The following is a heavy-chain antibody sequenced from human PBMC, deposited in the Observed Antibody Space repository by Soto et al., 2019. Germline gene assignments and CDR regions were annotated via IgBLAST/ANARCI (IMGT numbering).Heavy chain of an antibody. CDR3: ARGIGIAAAGTPPAY. D-gene: IGHD6-13*01. J-gene: IGHJ4*02. V-gene: IGHV1-18*01. Sequence: GASVKVSCKASGYTFTSYGISWVRHAPGQGLEWMGWISAYNGNTNYAQKLQGRVTMTTDTSTSTAYMELRSLRSDDTAVYYCARGIGIAAAGTPPAYWGQGTLVTVSS. CDR1: GYTFTSYG. CDR2: ISAYNGNT.